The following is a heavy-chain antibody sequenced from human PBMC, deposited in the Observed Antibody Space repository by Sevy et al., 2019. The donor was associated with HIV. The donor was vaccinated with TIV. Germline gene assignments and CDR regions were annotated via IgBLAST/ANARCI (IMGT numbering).Heavy chain of an antibody. CDR3: ARDRRTLNYYGSSGYNYYFDY. V-gene: IGHV3-21*01. D-gene: IGHD3-22*01. J-gene: IGHJ4*02. Sequence: GESLKISCAASGFTFSTYNMNWVRQAPGKGLEWVSSITDSSNYIYHADSVKGRFTISRDNAKNSLYLQMNSLGAEDTAVYFCARDRRTLNYYGSSGYNYYFDYWGQGTLVTVSS. CDR2: ITDSSNYI. CDR1: GFTFSTYN.